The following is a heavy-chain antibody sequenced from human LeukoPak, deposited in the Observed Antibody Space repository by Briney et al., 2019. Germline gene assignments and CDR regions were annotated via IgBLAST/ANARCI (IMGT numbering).Heavy chain of an antibody. J-gene: IGHJ4*02. CDR3: AKDYSSAY. CDR1: GFTFSNYA. Sequence: GGSLRLSCAASGFTFSNYATSWVRQAPGKGLEWVSGIYVSAGSAYYADSVKGRFTISRDNSKNTLYLQMNSLRAEDTAVYYCAKDYSSAYWGQGTLVTVSS. CDR2: IYVSAGSA. D-gene: IGHD3-22*01. V-gene: IGHV3-23*01.